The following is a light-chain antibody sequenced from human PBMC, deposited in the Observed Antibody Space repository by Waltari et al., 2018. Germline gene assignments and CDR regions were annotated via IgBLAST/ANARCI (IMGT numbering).Light chain of an antibody. CDR2: EDT. V-gene: IGLV3-10*01. Sequence: SYELTQPPSVSVSPGQTARITCPGHELPRKYAYWFQQKSGQAPRLVIYEDTKRPSGIPERFSGSRSGTVATLTISGAQVDDEADYYCYSSDSTGLRVFGGGTTVVVL. CDR3: YSSDSTGLRV. CDR1: ELPRKY. J-gene: IGLJ1*01.